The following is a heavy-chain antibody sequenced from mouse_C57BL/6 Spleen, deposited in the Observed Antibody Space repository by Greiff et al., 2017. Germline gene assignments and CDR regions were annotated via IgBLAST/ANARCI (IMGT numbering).Heavy chain of an antibody. J-gene: IGHJ2*01. CDR1: GFTFSSYT. CDR3: ARHKDGYYFDY. CDR2: ISGGGGNT. D-gene: IGHD1-3*01. V-gene: IGHV5-9*01. Sequence: EVKLMESGGGLVKPGGSLKLSCAASGFTFSSYTMSLVRQTPEKRLEWVATISGGGGNTYYPDSVKGRFTISRDNAKNTLYLQMSSLRSEDTALYYCARHKDGYYFDYWGQGTTLTVSS.